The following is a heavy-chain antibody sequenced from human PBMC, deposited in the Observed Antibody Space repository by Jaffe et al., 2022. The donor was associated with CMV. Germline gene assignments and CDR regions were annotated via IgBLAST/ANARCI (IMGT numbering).Heavy chain of an antibody. CDR2: IWYDGSNK. J-gene: IGHJ4*02. Sequence: QVQLVESGGGVVQPGRSLRLSCAASGFTFSSYGMHWVRQAPGKGLEWVAVIWYDGSNKYYADSVKGRFTISRDNSKNTLYLQMNSLRAEDTAVYYCARAQEGWMATPITTDYWGQGTLVTVSS. CDR1: GFTFSSYG. V-gene: IGHV3-33*01. CDR3: ARAQEGWMATPITTDY. D-gene: IGHD5-12*01.